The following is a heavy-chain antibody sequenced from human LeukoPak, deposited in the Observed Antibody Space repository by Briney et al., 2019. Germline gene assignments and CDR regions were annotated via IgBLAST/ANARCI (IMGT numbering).Heavy chain of an antibody. J-gene: IGHJ3*02. V-gene: IGHV1-69*06. D-gene: IGHD6-6*01. CDR1: GGTVTTYA. CDR2: IIPIFDTP. CDR3: ARSHSSSSGHDAFNI. Sequence: SVKVSCKTSGGTVTTYAISWVRQAPGQGLEWMGGIIPIFDTPDHAQRFQGRVTITADRSTGTVYLELSSLRSEDTAVYYWARSHSSSSGHDAFNIWGQGTLVTVSS.